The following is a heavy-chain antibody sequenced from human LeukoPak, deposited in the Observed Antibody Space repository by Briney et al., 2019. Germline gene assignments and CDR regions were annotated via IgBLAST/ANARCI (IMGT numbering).Heavy chain of an antibody. J-gene: IGHJ4*02. CDR3: AKDGARDGHNYPDY. V-gene: IGHV3-21*01. Sequence: GGSLRLSCEASGFTFSSYSMNWVRQAPGKGLEWVPSISADSANIYYADSMKGRFTISRDNAKNSLYLQMNSLRVEDTAVYYCAKDGARDGHNYPDYWGQGTLVTVSS. D-gene: IGHD5-24*01. CDR2: ISADSANI. CDR1: GFTFSSYS.